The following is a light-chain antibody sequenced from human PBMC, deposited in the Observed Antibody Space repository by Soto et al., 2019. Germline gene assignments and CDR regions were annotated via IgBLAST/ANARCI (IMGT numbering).Light chain of an antibody. CDR1: QSVSSSY. CDR2: GAS. J-gene: IGKJ5*01. Sequence: EIVLTQSPGTLSLSPGERATLSCRAIQSVSSSYLAWYQQKPGQAPRLLIYGASSRATGIPDRFSGSGSGTDFTLTISNLEPEDFAVYYCQQRSNWPSITFGQGTRLEIK. V-gene: IGKV3D-20*02. CDR3: QQRSNWPSIT.